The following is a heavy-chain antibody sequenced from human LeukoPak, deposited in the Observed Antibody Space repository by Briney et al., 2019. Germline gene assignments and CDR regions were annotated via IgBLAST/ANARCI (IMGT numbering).Heavy chain of an antibody. D-gene: IGHD4-11*01. CDR2: TSYDGTAK. CDR3: AKAGRNYHNWLDP. J-gene: IGHJ5*02. Sequence: GGSLRLSCAASGFDFSGYGMHWVRQAPGKGLEWVAVTSYDGTAKFHAHSVEGRFTVSRDNSKNTLYLQMNTLRAEDTAVYYCAKAGRNYHNWLDPWGQGTLVTVSS. V-gene: IGHV3-30*18. CDR1: GFDFSGYG.